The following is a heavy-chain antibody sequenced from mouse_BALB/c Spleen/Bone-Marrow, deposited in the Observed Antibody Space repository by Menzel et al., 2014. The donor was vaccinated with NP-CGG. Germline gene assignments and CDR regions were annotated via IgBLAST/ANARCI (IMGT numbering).Heavy chain of an antibody. V-gene: IGHV14-3*02. CDR2: IDPANGNT. J-gene: IGHJ3*01. CDR3: ASYYYGSSRFAY. CDR1: GFNIKDTY. Sequence: VQLQQSGAELVKPGASVKLSCTASGFNIKDTYMHWVKQRPEQGLEWIGRIDPANGNTKYDPKFQGKATITADTSSNTASLQRSSLTAEDTAVYYCASYYYGSSRFAYWGQGTLVTVSA. D-gene: IGHD1-1*01.